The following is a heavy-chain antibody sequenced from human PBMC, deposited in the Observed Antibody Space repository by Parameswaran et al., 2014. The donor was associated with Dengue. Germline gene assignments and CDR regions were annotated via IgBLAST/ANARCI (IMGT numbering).Heavy chain of an antibody. Sequence: RWIRQPPGKGLEWIGYIYHSGSTYYNPSLKSRVTISVDRSKNQFSLKLSSVTAADTAVYYCARVHAYCGGDCPTGYFDYWGQGTLVTVSS. D-gene: IGHD2-21*01. CDR3: ARVHAYCGGDCPTGYFDY. CDR2: IYHSGST. J-gene: IGHJ4*02. V-gene: IGHV4-30-2*01.